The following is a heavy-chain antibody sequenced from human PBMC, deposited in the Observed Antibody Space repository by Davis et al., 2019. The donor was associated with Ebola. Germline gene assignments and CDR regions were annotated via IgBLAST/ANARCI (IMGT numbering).Heavy chain of an antibody. CDR3: ARGRRYSYGPVDY. D-gene: IGHD5-18*01. V-gene: IGHV4-59*12. CDR1: GGSTSSYY. J-gene: IGHJ4*02. CDR2: IYYSGST. Sequence: GSLRLSCTVSGGSTSSYYWSWIRQPPGKGLEWIGYIYYSGSTNYNPSLKSRVTISVDTSKNQFSLKLSSVTAADTAVYYCARGRRYSYGPVDYWGQGTLVTVSS.